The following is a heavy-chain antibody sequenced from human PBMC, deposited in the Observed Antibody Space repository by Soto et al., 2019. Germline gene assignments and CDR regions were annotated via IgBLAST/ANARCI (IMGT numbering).Heavy chain of an antibody. D-gene: IGHD2-2*01. Sequence: QVQLVESGGGVVQPGRSLRLSCAASGFTFSSYGMHWVRQAPGKGLEWVAVISYDGSNKYYADSVKGRFTISRDNSKNTLYLQMNSLRAEDTAVYYGATLDPAGNFDYWGQGTLVTVSS. CDR2: ISYDGSNK. V-gene: IGHV3-30*03. CDR1: GFTFSSYG. CDR3: ATLDPAGNFDY. J-gene: IGHJ4*02.